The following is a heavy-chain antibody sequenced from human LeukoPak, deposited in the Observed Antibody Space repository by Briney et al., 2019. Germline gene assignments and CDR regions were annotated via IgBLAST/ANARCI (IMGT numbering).Heavy chain of an antibody. D-gene: IGHD2-15*01. J-gene: IGHJ4*02. Sequence: GGSLRLSCAASGFTFSSYGMSWVRQAPGKGLEWVSSISSSSSYIYYADSVKGRFTISRDNAKNSLYLQMNSLRAEDTAVYYCARDFPLYCSGGSCYPDYWGQGTLVTVSS. CDR3: ARDFPLYCSGGSCYPDY. CDR1: GFTFSSYG. CDR2: ISSSSSYI. V-gene: IGHV3-21*01.